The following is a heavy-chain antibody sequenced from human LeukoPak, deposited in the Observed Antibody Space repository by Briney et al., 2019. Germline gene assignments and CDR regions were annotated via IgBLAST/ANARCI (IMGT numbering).Heavy chain of an antibody. D-gene: IGHD6-13*01. J-gene: IGHJ4*02. Sequence: SETLSLTCTVSGGSISSSSYYWGWIRQPPGKGLEWIGSIYYSGSTYYNPSLKSRVTISVDTSKNQFSLKLSSVTAADTAVYYCARDGQDNSWEHTAFDYWGQGTLVTVSS. CDR1: GGSISSSSYY. CDR2: IYYSGST. CDR3: ARDGQDNSWEHTAFDY. V-gene: IGHV4-39*07.